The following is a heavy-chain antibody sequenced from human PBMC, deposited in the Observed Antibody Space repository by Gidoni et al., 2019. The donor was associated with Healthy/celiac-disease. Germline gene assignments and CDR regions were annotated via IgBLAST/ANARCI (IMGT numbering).Heavy chain of an antibody. CDR3: ARYMGGSGSYYNGGDYYYYMDV. J-gene: IGHJ6*03. CDR1: GYSFTSYW. CDR2: IYPGDSDT. D-gene: IGHD3-10*01. Sequence: ELQLVHSGAEVKKPGESLTISCKGSGYSFTSYWICWVRQMPGKGLEWMGIIYPGDSDTRYSPSFQGQVTISADKSISTAYLQWSSLKASDTAMYYCARYMGGSGSYYNGGDYYYYMDVWGKGTTVTVSS. V-gene: IGHV5-51*01.